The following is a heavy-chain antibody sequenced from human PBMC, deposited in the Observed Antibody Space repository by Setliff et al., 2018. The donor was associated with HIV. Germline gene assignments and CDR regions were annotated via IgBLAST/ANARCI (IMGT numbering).Heavy chain of an antibody. J-gene: IGHJ1*01. CDR3: ARDQKDEYFQH. V-gene: IGHV4-31*03. Sequence: LSLTCTVSGGSISSGGYYWSWIRQHPGKGLEWIGYIYYSGSTYYNPSLKSRVTISVDTSKNQFSLKLSSVTAADTAVYYCARDQKDEYFQHWGQGTQVTVSS. CDR1: GGSISSGGYY. CDR2: IYYSGST.